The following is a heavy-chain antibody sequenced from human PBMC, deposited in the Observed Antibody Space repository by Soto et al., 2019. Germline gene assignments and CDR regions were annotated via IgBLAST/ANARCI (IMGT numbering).Heavy chain of an antibody. CDR1: GYTFTSYG. Sequence: ASVKVSCKASGYTFTSYGISWVRQAPGQGLEWMGWVSAYNGNTNYAQKLQGRVTMTTDTSTSTAYMELRSLRSDDTAVYYCARDPRMNYDILTGYYIPLDYWGQGTQVTVSS. CDR2: VSAYNGNT. CDR3: ARDPRMNYDILTGYYIPLDY. V-gene: IGHV1-18*01. J-gene: IGHJ4*02. D-gene: IGHD3-9*01.